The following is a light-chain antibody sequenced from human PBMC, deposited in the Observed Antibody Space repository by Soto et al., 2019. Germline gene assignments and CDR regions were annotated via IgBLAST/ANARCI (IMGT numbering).Light chain of an antibody. Sequence: DLQMTQSPSSLSASVGDRVTITCRASQDIRHHLAWFQQKSGKAPKSLIHSTSTLQSGVPSRFSGSQSGTDFTLTISDLQPEDFATYYCQQHDTYPFTFGGGTKVDIK. CDR3: QQHDTYPFT. V-gene: IGKV1-16*01. CDR1: QDIRHH. CDR2: STS. J-gene: IGKJ4*01.